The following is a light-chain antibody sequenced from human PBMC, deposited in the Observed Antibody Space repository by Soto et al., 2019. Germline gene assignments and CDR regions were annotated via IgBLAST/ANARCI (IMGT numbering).Light chain of an antibody. J-gene: IGKJ1*01. CDR3: LHYHSYPRT. V-gene: IGKV1-17*03. Sequence: DIPMTQFPSAMSASVGDRVTITCRASQDIRDYLAWFQHKPGNVPKRLIYASTLQSGVPSRFSGSGSGTEFTLTITGLQPEDFATYYCLHYHSYPRTFGRGTKVEIK. CDR2: AS. CDR1: QDIRDY.